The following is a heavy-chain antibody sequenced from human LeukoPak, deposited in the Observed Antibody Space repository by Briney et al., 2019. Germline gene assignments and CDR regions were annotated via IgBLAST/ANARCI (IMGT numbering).Heavy chain of an antibody. J-gene: IGHJ4*02. V-gene: IGHV1-69*05. CDR2: IIPIFGTA. D-gene: IGHD6-13*01. CDR3: ARSAAGIAIYDY. Sequence: ASVKVSCKASGGTFSIYAISWVRPAPRQGLEWMGGIIPIFGTANYAQKFQGSDTLTTDESTRTTYMELISLRCEDTAVYYCARSAAGIAIYDYWGQGTLVTVSS. CDR1: GGTFSIYA.